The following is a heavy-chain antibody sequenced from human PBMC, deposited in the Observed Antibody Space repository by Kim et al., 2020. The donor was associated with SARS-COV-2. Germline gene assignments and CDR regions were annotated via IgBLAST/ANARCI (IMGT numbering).Heavy chain of an antibody. V-gene: IGHV3-48*02. Sequence: AGTVKGRFNISRDNAKNALYLQMNSLRDEDTAVYYCARDRNDYGAALFDYWGQGTLVTVSS. CDR3: ARDRNDYGAALFDY. D-gene: IGHD4-17*01. J-gene: IGHJ4*02.